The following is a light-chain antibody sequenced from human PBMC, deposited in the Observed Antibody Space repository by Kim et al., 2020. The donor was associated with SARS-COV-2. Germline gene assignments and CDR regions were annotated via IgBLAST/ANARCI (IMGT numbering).Light chain of an antibody. CDR1: SSNIGSNY. Sequence: GQRVTIPCSGSSSNIGSNYVYWYQRLPGTAPKLLIYRNNHRPSGVPDRFSGSKSGTSASLAITGLRSEDEADYFCASWDDSLSGRVFGGGTKLTVL. CDR2: RNN. V-gene: IGLV1-47*01. CDR3: ASWDDSLSGRV. J-gene: IGLJ3*02.